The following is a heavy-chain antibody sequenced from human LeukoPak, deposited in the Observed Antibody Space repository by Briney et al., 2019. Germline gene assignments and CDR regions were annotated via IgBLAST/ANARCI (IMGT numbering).Heavy chain of an antibody. J-gene: IGHJ3*02. V-gene: IGHV4-59*08. CDR3: ARSRDYYGSLSAFDI. CDR2: IYYSGST. CDR1: GGSISTYY. D-gene: IGHD3-10*01. Sequence: SETLSLTCTVSGGSISTYYWSWIRQPPGKGLEWIGYIYYSGSTNYNPSLKSRVTISVDTSKNQFSLKLSSVTAADTAVYYCARSRDYYGSLSAFDIWGQGAMVTVSS.